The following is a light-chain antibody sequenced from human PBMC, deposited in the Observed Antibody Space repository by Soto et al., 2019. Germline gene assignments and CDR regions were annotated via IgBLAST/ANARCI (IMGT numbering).Light chain of an antibody. Sequence: DTRMTQSPSSLSASVGDRVTITCQASQGIAKYLHWYQQKPGKAPKLLIYHASNLQTGVPSRFSGSGSGTDITLTISSLQPEDIATYFCQQSDNLPLTFGGGTKVEIK. V-gene: IGKV1-33*01. J-gene: IGKJ4*01. CDR3: QQSDNLPLT. CDR1: QGIAKY. CDR2: HAS.